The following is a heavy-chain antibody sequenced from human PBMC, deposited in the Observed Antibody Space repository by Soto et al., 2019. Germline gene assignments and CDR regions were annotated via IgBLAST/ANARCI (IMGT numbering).Heavy chain of an antibody. Sequence: QVQLVQSGAEVKKPGASVKVSCKASGYTFTSYGISWVRQAPGQGLEWMGWISAYNGNTNYAQKLQGRVTMTTDTSTSTAYMELRSLRSDDTAVYYCARVSGTVVVPAAMPADAFDIWGQGTMVTVSS. J-gene: IGHJ3*02. CDR1: GYTFTSYG. CDR3: ARVSGTVVVPAAMPADAFDI. D-gene: IGHD2-2*01. CDR2: ISAYNGNT. V-gene: IGHV1-18*01.